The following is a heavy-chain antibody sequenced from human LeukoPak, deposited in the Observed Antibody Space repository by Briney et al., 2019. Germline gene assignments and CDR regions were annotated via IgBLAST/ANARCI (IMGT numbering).Heavy chain of an antibody. J-gene: IGHJ4*02. CDR1: GYTFTSYG. CDR3: ARTESGSYFDY. D-gene: IGHD3-22*01. Sequence: ASVKVSCKASGYTFTSYGISWVRQAPGQGLEWMGGIIPIFGTANYAQKFQGRVTITADESTSTAYMELSSLRSEDTAVYYCARTESGSYFDYWGQGTLVTVSS. CDR2: IIPIFGTA. V-gene: IGHV1-69*13.